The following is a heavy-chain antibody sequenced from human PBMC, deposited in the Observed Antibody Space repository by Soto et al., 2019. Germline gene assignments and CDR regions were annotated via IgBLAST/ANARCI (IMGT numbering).Heavy chain of an antibody. CDR1: GFTFSSYS. CDR3: ARDRVLPFYYYGMDV. J-gene: IGHJ6*02. V-gene: IGHV3-21*01. D-gene: IGHD3-10*01. Sequence: GGSLRLSCAASGFTFSSYSMNWVRQAPGKGLEWVSSISSSSSYIYYADSVKGRFTISRDNAKNSLYLQMNSLRAEDTAVYYCARDRVLPFYYYGMDVWGQGTTVTVSS. CDR2: ISSSSSYI.